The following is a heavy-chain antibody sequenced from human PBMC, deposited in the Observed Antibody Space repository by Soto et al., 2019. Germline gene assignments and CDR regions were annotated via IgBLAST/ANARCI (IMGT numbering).Heavy chain of an antibody. V-gene: IGHV3-23*01. CDR1: GFTFSSYA. CDR2: ISGSGGST. J-gene: IGHJ1*01. CDR3: ATVTLIVVITTPLSQH. D-gene: IGHD3-22*01. Sequence: EVPLLESGGGLVQPGGSLRLSCAASGFTFSSYAMSWVRQAPGKGLEWVSTISGSGGSTYFADSVKGRFTISRDNSKNTLYLQMNSLRAEDTAVYYCATVTLIVVITTPLSQHWGQGTLVTVSS.